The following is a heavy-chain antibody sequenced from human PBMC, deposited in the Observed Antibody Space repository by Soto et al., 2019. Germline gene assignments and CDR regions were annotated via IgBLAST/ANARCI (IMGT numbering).Heavy chain of an antibody. CDR1: GGSISGYC. CDR2: IYSSGST. CDR3: ARDRSGSQYGMDV. J-gene: IGHJ6*02. D-gene: IGHD1-26*01. Sequence: LALTCTVSGGSISGYCWSWIRQPAGKGLEWIGRIYSSGSTNYNPSLNSRITMSVDTSKNQFSLKLSSVTAADTAVYYCARDRSGSQYGMDVWGQGTTVTVSS. V-gene: IGHV4-4*07.